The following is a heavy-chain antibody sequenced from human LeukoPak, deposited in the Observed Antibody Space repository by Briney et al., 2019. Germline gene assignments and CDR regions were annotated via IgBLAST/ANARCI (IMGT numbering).Heavy chain of an antibody. CDR3: ARDIYYDSSGYYGSVY. V-gene: IGHV3-48*04. CDR2: ISSSSSTI. Sequence: PSGGSLRLSCAASGFTFSSYSMNWVRQAPGKGLEWVSYISSSSSTIYYADSVKGRFTISRDNAKNSLYLQMNSLRAEDTAVYYCARDIYYDSSGYYGSVYWGQGTLVTVSS. J-gene: IGHJ4*02. CDR1: GFTFSSYS. D-gene: IGHD3-22*01.